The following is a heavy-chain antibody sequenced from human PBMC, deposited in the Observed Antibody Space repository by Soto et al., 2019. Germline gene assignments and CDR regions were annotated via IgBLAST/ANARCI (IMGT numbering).Heavy chain of an antibody. Sequence: EVQLVETGGGLIQPGGSLRLSCAASGFTVSSNYMSWVRQAPGKGLEWVSVIYSGGSTYYADSVKGRFTISRDNSKNTPYLQMNSLRAEDTAVYYCARDLGRYSSGPWGQGTLVTVSS. J-gene: IGHJ5*02. V-gene: IGHV3-53*02. CDR2: IYSGGST. CDR1: GFTVSSNY. CDR3: ARDLGRYSSGP. D-gene: IGHD6-19*01.